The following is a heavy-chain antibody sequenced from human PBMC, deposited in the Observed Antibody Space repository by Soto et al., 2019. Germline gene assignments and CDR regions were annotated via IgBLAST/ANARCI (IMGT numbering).Heavy chain of an antibody. CDR3: ARDIRGYSRALDC. Sequence: PSETLSLTCTVSGDSFSDGSYYWSCIRQPTGKGVEWIGYIYYGGSTNYTPSLKSRVTMSVDTSNNPFSLELNSVTGADTAVYYCARDIRGYSRALDCWGQGTLVTVSS. CDR2: IYYGGST. CDR1: GDSFSDGSYY. J-gene: IGHJ4*02. D-gene: IGHD5-18*01. V-gene: IGHV4-61*01.